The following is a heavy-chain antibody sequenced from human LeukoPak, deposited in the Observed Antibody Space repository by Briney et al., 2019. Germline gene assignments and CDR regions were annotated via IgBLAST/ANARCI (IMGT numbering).Heavy chain of an antibody. CDR3: ARQDGVVTLNWFDP. D-gene: IGHD3-3*01. V-gene: IGHV4-59*08. CDR2: IYYSGST. Sequence: PSETLSLTCTVPGGSISSYYWSWIRQPPGKGLEWIGYIYYSGSTNYNPSLKSRVTISVDTSKNQFSLKLSSVTAADTAVYYCARQDGVVTLNWFDPWGQGTLVTVSS. CDR1: GGSISSYY. J-gene: IGHJ5*02.